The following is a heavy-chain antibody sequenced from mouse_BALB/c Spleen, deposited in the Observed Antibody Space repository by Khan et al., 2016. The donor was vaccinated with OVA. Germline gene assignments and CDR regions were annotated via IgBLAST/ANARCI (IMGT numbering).Heavy chain of an antibody. CDR3: AGGRLLRRCPDYFDY. J-gene: IGHJ2*01. V-gene: IGHV3-2*02. CDR2: ISYSGST. CDR1: GYSITSDYA. D-gene: IGHD1-1*01. Sequence: EVQLQESGPGLLKPSQSLFLTCTATGYSITSDYAWIWIRQFPGNKLEWMAYISYSGSTTYSPSLRSRISIIRDTSKNQSILLLNSVSTEDTVTYYCAGGRLLRRCPDYFDYWGQGTTLTVSS.